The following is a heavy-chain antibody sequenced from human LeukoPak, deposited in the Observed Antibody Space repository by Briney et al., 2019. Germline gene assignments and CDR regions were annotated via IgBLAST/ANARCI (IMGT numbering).Heavy chain of an antibody. CDR2: IYYSGST. CDR1: GGSISTYY. J-gene: IGHJ4*02. V-gene: IGHV4-59*01. Sequence: PSETLSLTCTVSGGSISTYYWSWIRQPPGKGLEWLGYIYYSGSTNYNPSLNSRVTISVDTSKNQFSLKLSSVTAADTAVYYCARGRDYYDSSGYFDYWGQGTLVTVSS. CDR3: ARGRDYYDSSGYFDY. D-gene: IGHD3-22*01.